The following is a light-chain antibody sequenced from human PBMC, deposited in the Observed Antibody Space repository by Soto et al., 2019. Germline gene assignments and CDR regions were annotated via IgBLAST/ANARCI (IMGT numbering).Light chain of an antibody. V-gene: IGKV4-1*01. Sequence: IVVTQSPDSLSVSLGERAIIKCRTSQSVLFASNNNKNYLAWYQQKPGQSPKLLIYWASTREAGVPDRFSGSGSETDFTLTISALQPDDVATYYCQQYYNNPRAFGQGTKV. J-gene: IGKJ1*01. CDR1: QSVLFASNNNKNY. CDR3: QQYYNNPRA. CDR2: WAS.